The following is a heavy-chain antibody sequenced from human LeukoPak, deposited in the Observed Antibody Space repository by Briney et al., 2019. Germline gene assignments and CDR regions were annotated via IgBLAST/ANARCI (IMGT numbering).Heavy chain of an antibody. CDR1: GFTFDDHA. V-gene: IGHV3-9*01. D-gene: IGHD5-24*01. J-gene: IGHJ4*02. Sequence: GGSLRLSCAASGFTFDDHAMHWVRQAPGKGLEWVSGLSWNSGSIDYADSVKGRFTISRDNAKNSLYLQMNSLRAEDTALYYCAKGPGMATVKRYLDYWGQGTLVTVSS. CDR2: LSWNSGSI. CDR3: AKGPGMATVKRYLDY.